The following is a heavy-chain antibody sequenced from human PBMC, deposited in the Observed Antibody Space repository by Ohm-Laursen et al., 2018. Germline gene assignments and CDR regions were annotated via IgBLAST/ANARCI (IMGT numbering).Heavy chain of an antibody. V-gene: IGHV1-18*01. CDR1: GYTFTSYG. J-gene: IGHJ6*02. CDR2: ISAYNGNT. D-gene: IGHD3-3*01. CDR3: ARDEDTIFGVVNYYGMDV. Sequence: SVKVSCKASGYTFTSYGISWVRQAPGQGLEWMGWISAYNGNTNYAQKPQGRVTMTTDTSTSTAYMELRSLRSDDTAVYYCARDEDTIFGVVNYYGMDVWGQGTTVTVSS.